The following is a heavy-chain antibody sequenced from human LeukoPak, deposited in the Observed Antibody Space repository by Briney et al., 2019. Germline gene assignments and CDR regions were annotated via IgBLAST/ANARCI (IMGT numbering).Heavy chain of an antibody. CDR3: ARGKILRYCSSTSCRPFDY. Sequence: SQTLSLTCAISGDSVSSNSAAWNWIRQSPSRGLEWLGRTYYRSKWYNDYAVSVKSRITINPDTSKNQFSLQLNSVTPEDTAVYYCARGKILRYCSSTSCRPFDYWGQGTLVTVSS. CDR1: GDSVSSNSAA. V-gene: IGHV6-1*01. CDR2: TYYRSKWYN. D-gene: IGHD2-2*01. J-gene: IGHJ4*02.